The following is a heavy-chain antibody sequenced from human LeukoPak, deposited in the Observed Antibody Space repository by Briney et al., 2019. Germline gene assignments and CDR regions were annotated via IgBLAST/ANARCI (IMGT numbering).Heavy chain of an antibody. CDR1: GFTFSSYA. V-gene: IGHV3-30*04. D-gene: IGHD6-19*01. CDR2: ISYDGSNK. J-gene: IGHJ5*02. CDR3: ARDLRSSGWYPHWFDP. Sequence: PGGAPGPSFGGSGFTFSSYAMHWGRPGPGEGAGGGGVISYDGSNKYYADSVKGRITISRDNSKNTLYLQMNSLRAEDTAVYYCARDLRSSGWYPHWFDPWGQGTLVTVSS.